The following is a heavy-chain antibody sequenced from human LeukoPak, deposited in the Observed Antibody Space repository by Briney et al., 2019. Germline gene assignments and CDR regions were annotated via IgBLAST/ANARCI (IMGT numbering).Heavy chain of an antibody. J-gene: IGHJ4*02. CDR1: GFTFGHCE. CDR2: ISSGSII. V-gene: IGHV3-69-1*02. Sequence: PGGSLRLSCAAAGFTFGHCEMNWVRRPPGKGLEWVSYISSGSIIYYADSVKGRFTISRDNAKSSLYLQMNSLRAEDTAVYYCATVRRDGYNNVDYWGQGTLVTVSS. CDR3: ATVRRDGYNNVDY. D-gene: IGHD5-24*01.